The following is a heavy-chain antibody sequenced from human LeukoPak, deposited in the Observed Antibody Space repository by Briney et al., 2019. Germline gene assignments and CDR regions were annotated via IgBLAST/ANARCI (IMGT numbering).Heavy chain of an antibody. Sequence: SETLSLTCSVSGGSISSSSYYWGWIRQPPGKGLEWIGYIYYSGSTNYNPSLKSRVTISVDTSKNQFSLKLSSVTAADTAVYYCASYQASSWYVYWGQGTLVTVSS. CDR1: GGSISSSSYY. V-gene: IGHV4-61*05. J-gene: IGHJ4*02. D-gene: IGHD6-13*01. CDR3: ASYQASSWYVY. CDR2: IYYSGST.